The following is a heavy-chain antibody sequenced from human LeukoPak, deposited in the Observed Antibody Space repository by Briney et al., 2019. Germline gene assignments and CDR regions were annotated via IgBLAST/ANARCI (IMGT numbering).Heavy chain of an antibody. CDR2: IMPLFGTA. V-gene: IGHV1-69*05. Sequence: SVKVSCKASGGTFNSYAISWVRQAPGQGVEWMGGIMPLFGTANYAQEFQGRVTFTTDESASTAYMEVSSLRSEDTAVYYCASGSLGDGYGVGDYYQYMDVWGKGTTVTVSS. J-gene: IGHJ6*03. CDR1: GGTFNSYA. CDR3: ASGSLGDGYGVGDYYQYMDV. D-gene: IGHD5-24*01.